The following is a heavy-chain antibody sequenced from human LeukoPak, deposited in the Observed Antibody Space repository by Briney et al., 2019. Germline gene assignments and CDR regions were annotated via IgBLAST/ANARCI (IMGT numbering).Heavy chain of an antibody. CDR1: GFTFSSYA. J-gene: IGHJ4*02. V-gene: IGHV3-23*01. CDR2: ISGSGGST. D-gene: IGHD2-15*01. Sequence: GGSLRLSCAASGFTFSSYAMSRVRQAPGKGLEWVSAISGSGGSTYYADSVKGRFTISRDNSKNTLYLQMNSLRAEDTAVYYCAKASTGVAAPRYYFDYWGQGTLVTVSS. CDR3: AKASTGVAAPRYYFDY.